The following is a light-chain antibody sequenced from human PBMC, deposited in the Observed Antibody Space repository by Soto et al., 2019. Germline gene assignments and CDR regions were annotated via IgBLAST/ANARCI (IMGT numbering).Light chain of an antibody. J-gene: IGLJ1*01. CDR3: SSYTTSNTRQIV. CDR2: DVS. V-gene: IGLV2-14*03. Sequence: QSVLTQPASVSGSPGQSINISCTGTSSDVGGYNYVSWYQHHPGKAPKLIIYDVSNRPSGVSNPFSGSKSGNTASLTISGLQPEDEADYYGSSYTTSNTRQIVFGTGTKVTGL. CDR1: SSDVGGYNY.